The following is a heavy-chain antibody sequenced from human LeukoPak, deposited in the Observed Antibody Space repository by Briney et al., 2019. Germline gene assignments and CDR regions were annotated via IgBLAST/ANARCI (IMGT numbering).Heavy chain of an antibody. Sequence: SETLSLTCTVSGGSISSYYWSWIRQPPGKGLEWIGYIYYSGSTNYNPSLKSRVTISVDTSKNQFSLKVRSVTAAATAVYYCARLRGYCINDVCSSDRFPDYWGQGTLVTVSS. CDR2: IYYSGST. CDR3: ARLRGYCINDVCSSDRFPDY. J-gene: IGHJ4*02. V-gene: IGHV4-59*01. CDR1: GGSISSYY. D-gene: IGHD2-8*01.